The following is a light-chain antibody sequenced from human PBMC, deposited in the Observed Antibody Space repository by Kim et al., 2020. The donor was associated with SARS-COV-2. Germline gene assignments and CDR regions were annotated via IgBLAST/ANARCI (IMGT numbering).Light chain of an antibody. CDR1: SSDVGGFNY. J-gene: IGLJ2*01. Sequence: GQSITISCTGTSSDVGGFNYVSWYQQHPGKAPKLMIYDVSDRPSGVSNRFSGSKSGNTASLTISGLQPEDEADYYCSSYTSSNTLVFGGGTKVTVL. CDR2: DVS. CDR3: SSYTSSNTLV. V-gene: IGLV2-14*03.